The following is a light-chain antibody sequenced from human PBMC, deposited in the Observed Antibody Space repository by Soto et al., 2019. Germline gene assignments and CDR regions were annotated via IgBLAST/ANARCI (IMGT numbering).Light chain of an antibody. CDR3: QQYNDWPRT. J-gene: IGKJ1*01. V-gene: IGKV3-15*01. Sequence: IVMTQTTATQPASRGESASLSCRASQSVRSNLAWYQQKPGQAPRLLIYGASTRATGIPARFSGSGSGTEFTLSCGILQSEDFAVYYCQQYNDWPRTFGRGTKVDIK. CDR1: QSVRSN. CDR2: GAS.